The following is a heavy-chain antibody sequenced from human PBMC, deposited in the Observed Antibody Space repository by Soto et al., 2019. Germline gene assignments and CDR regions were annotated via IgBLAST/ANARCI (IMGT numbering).Heavy chain of an antibody. CDR2: INQSGST. CDR3: ARTYTSNWSPFAY. CDR1: GGSFSGYY. V-gene: IGHV4-34*01. D-gene: IGHD6-13*01. J-gene: IGHJ4*02. Sequence: QVQLQQWGARLLKPSETLSPTCAAYGGSFSGYYWCWIRRPPEKGQERIEEINQSGSTNYNPSLRGSATITVDMSKNRFSPKVSAVTAWATAVYYCARTYTSNWSPFAYWGQGTLVPVSS.